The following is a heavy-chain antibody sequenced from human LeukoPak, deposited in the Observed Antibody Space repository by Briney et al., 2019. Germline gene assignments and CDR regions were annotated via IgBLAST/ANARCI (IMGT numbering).Heavy chain of an antibody. Sequence: ASVKVSSKASGYTFTSYGISWVRQAPGQGLEWMGWISAYNGNTNYAQKLQGRVTMTTDTSTSTAYMELRSLRSDDTAVYYCARGDVVVPAAPFGYWGQGTLVTVSS. CDR2: ISAYNGNT. J-gene: IGHJ4*02. D-gene: IGHD2-2*01. V-gene: IGHV1-18*01. CDR3: ARGDVVVPAAPFGY. CDR1: GYTFTSYG.